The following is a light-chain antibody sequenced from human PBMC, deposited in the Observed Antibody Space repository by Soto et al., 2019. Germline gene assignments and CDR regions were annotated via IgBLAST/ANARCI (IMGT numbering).Light chain of an antibody. V-gene: IGLV2-8*01. J-gene: IGLJ1*01. CDR1: SSDVGGYNY. CDR3: SSYAGSKGV. Sequence: QSALPQPPSASGSPGQSVTISCTGTSSDVGGYNYVSWYQQHPGKAPKLMIYEVSKRPSGVPDRFSGSKSGNTASLIVSGLQAEDEADYYCSSYAGSKGVFGTGTKVTVL. CDR2: EVS.